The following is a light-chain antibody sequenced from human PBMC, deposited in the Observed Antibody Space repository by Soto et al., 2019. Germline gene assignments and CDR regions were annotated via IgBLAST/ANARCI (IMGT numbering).Light chain of an antibody. Sequence: EIVMTQSPLSLPVTPGEPASISCRSSQSLLNSNGFNYLDWYLQKPGHSPQLLIYLGSNRASGVPDRFSGSGSGTDFTLKISRVDAEDVGVYYCMQTLQTRTFGQGTKVEIK. V-gene: IGKV2-28*01. CDR1: QSLLNSNGFNY. J-gene: IGKJ1*01. CDR3: MQTLQTRT. CDR2: LGS.